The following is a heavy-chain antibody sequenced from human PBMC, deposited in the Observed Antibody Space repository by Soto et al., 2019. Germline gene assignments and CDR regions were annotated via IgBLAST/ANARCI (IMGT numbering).Heavy chain of an antibody. Sequence: QLQLQESGPGLVKPSETLSLTCTVSGGSIKSGSYYWGWVRQPPGKGLQWIGSIHHGGSTYYNPSLKSRVTMSIDSSKNQFSLQLTSVTAADRAVYYCARHLTGHTTIFAVCDSGYMDFWGKGTTVAVSS. CDR2: IHHGGST. J-gene: IGHJ6*03. V-gene: IGHV4-39*01. CDR1: GGSIKSGSYY. CDR3: ARHLTGHTTIFAVCDSGYMDF. D-gene: IGHD3-3*01.